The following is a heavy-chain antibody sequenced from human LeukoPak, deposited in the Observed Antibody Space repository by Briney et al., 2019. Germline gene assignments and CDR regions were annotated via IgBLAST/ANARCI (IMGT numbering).Heavy chain of an antibody. CDR2: IITIFGTA. Sequence: GASVTVSCTASGGTFSSYTISWVRQAPGQGLEWMGGIITIFGTANYAQKFQGRVTITTDASTSTAYMERSSLSSDDTAVYYCASSPIAVAGTHYYYYYMDVWGKGTTVTVSS. CDR1: GGTFSSYT. J-gene: IGHJ6*03. CDR3: ASSPIAVAGTHYYYYYMDV. V-gene: IGHV1-69*05. D-gene: IGHD6-19*01.